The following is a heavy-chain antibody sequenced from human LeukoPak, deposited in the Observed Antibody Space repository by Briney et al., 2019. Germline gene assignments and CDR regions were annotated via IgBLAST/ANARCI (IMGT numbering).Heavy chain of an antibody. CDR1: GVTFSHYG. J-gene: IGHJ4*02. CDR2: IWYDGSKK. V-gene: IGHV3-33*01. CDR3: ARETGGAGGYLGYFYY. D-gene: IGHD3-22*01. Sequence: PGRSLRLSCEASGVTFSHYGMHWVRQAPGNGLEWVALIWYDGSKKYYAASVQGRFTISRDSSKNTLSLQLSSLRVADTAVYYCARETGGAGGYLGYFYYWGQGTLVTVSS.